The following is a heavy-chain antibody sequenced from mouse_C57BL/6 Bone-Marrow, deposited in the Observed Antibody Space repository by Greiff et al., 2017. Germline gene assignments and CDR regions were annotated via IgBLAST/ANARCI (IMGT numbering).Heavy chain of an antibody. J-gene: IGHJ2*01. CDR1: GYSITSGYY. CDR3: VELGDFDY. V-gene: IGHV3-6*01. CDR2: ISYDGSN. D-gene: IGHD4-1*01. Sequence: EVQLQESGPGLVKPSQSLSLTCSVTGYSITSGYYWNWVRQFPGNKLEWMGYISYDGSNNYNPSLKNRISITRDTSKNQFFLKLNSVTTEDTATYYCVELGDFDYWGQGTTLTVSS.